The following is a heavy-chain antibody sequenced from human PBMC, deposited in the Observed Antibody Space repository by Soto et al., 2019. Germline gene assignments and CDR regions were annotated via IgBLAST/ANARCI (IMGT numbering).Heavy chain of an antibody. CDR1: GGSISSYY. Sequence: PSETLSLTCTVSGGSISSYYWSWIRQPPGKGLEWIGYIYYSGSTHYSPSLKSRVTISVDTSKNQFSLKLSSVTAADTAVYYCARTELSIFYGMDVWGQGTTVTVSS. J-gene: IGHJ6*02. V-gene: IGHV4-59*01. CDR3: ARTELSIFYGMDV. D-gene: IGHD6-6*01. CDR2: IYYSGST.